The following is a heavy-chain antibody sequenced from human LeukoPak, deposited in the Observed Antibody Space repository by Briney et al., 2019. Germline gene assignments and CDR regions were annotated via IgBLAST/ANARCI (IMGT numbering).Heavy chain of an antibody. D-gene: IGHD2-21*02. CDR3: AKGEGYCGGDCYSRYFHH. V-gene: IGHV3-30*02. J-gene: IGHJ1*01. CDR1: GFIFSGNG. CDR2: IRYDGSNK. Sequence: PGGSLRLSCAASGFIFSGNGMHWVRQAPGKGLEWAAFIRYDGSNKYHADFVKGRFTISRDNSKNTLYLQMNSLRAEDTAVYYCAKGEGYCGGDCYSRYFHHWGQGTLVTVSS.